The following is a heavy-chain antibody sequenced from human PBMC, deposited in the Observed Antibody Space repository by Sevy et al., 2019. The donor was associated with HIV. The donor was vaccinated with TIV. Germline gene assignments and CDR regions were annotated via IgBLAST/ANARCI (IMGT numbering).Heavy chain of an antibody. Sequence: SETLSLPCAVYGESFSSYYWSWIRQSPGKGLEWIGEINHSGTTNYHPSLKSRVSISADTSKNQFSLKLTSVTAADTGVYYCAVRRRVVIPGVVRRRDQFFFYGMAVWGQGTTVTVSS. CDR3: AVRRRVVIPGVVRRRDQFFFYGMAV. CDR2: INHSGTT. CDR1: GESFSSYY. J-gene: IGHJ6*02. V-gene: IGHV4-34*01. D-gene: IGHD2-2*01.